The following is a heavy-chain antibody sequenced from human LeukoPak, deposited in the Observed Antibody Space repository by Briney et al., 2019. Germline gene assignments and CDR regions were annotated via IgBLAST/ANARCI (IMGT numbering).Heavy chain of an antibody. CDR2: INHSGST. V-gene: IGHV4-34*01. CDR3: ARLNYGSGSYTTYLHYYYMDV. J-gene: IGHJ6*03. Sequence: SETLSLTCAVYGGSFSGYYWSWIRQPPGKGLEWIGEINHSGSTNYNPSLKSRVTISVDTSKNQFSLKLSSVTAADTAVYYCARLNYGSGSYTTYLHYYYMDVWGKGTTVTISS. CDR1: GGSFSGYY. D-gene: IGHD3-10*01.